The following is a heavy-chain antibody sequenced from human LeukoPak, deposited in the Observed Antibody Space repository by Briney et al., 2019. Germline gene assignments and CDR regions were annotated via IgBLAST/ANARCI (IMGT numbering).Heavy chain of an antibody. J-gene: IGHJ4*02. CDR3: ARGQVWQWQGY. D-gene: IGHD6-19*01. V-gene: IGHV1-69*13. Sequence: ASVKVSCNVSGGTFSNYAISWVRQAPGQGLEWMGGIIPNFEIAKFAQKFQGRVTITADESTSTAYMELSSLRSEDTAVYYCARGQVWQWQGYWGQGTLVTVSS. CDR2: IIPNFEIA. CDR1: GGTFSNYA.